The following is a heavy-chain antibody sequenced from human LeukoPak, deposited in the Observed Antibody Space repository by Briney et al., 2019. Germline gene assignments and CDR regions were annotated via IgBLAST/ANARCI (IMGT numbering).Heavy chain of an antibody. CDR2: IYSGGST. Sequence: GGSLRLSCAASGFTFSRYGMHWVRQAPGKGLEWVSVIYSGGSTYYADSVKGRFTISRDNSKNTLYLQMNSLRAADTAVYYCARDKGTSYLSSFDYWGQGTLVTVSS. D-gene: IGHD6-6*01. CDR3: ARDKGTSYLSSFDY. J-gene: IGHJ4*02. V-gene: IGHV3-NL1*01. CDR1: GFTFSRYG.